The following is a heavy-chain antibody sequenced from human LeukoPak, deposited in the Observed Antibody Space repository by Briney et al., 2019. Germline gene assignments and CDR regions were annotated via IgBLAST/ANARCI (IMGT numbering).Heavy chain of an antibody. Sequence: PGGSLRLSCAASGFTFSSYAMSWVRQAPGKGLEWVSGISASAFGTYYADSVKGRFTISRDNSKNTLFVQMNSLRAEDTAVYYCARSVVVPAYLDSWGQGTLVTASS. D-gene: IGHD2-2*01. CDR2: ISASAFGT. CDR3: ARSVVVPAYLDS. CDR1: GFTFSSYA. V-gene: IGHV3-23*01. J-gene: IGHJ4*02.